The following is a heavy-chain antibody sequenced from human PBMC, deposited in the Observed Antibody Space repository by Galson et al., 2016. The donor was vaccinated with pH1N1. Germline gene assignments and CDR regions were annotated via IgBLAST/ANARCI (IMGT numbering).Heavy chain of an antibody. CDR2: IDWDDDK. Sequence: PALVKPTQTLTLTCTFSGFSLSTRGMCVSWIRQPPGKALEWLALIDWDDDKYYSTSLKTRLTISKDTSKNQVVLTMTNMDPVDTATYYCARMTYGDYSNLFDPWGQGTLVTVSS. CDR1: GFSLSTRGMC. D-gene: IGHD4-17*01. J-gene: IGHJ5*02. V-gene: IGHV2-70*01. CDR3: ARMTYGDYSNLFDP.